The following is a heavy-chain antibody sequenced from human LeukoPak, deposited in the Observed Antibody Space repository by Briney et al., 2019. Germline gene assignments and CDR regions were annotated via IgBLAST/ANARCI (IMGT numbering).Heavy chain of an antibody. D-gene: IGHD1-1*01. CDR2: IYPGDSDT. V-gene: IGHV5-51*01. Sequence: GESLQISCEGSGSFFTSYWIGWGRQVRGKGLEWMGIIYPGDSDTRYSPSFQGQVTISADKSISTAYLQWSSLKASDTAMYSCARVTVPNNWFDPWGQGTLVTVSS. CDR3: ARVTVPNNWFDP. CDR1: GSFFTSYW. J-gene: IGHJ5*02.